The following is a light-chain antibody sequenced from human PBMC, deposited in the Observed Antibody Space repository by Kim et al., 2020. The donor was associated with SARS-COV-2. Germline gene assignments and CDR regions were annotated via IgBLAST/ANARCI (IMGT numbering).Light chain of an antibody. J-gene: IGKJ2*01. V-gene: IGKV3D-7*01. CDR3: QQDYNLPPYT. CDR2: GAS. Sequence: PGERVTLSCRASQSVSSSYLTWYQQKPGQPPRLLIYGASTRATSIPARFSGSGSGTDFTLTISSLQPEDFAVYYCQQDYNLPPYTFGQGTKLEI. CDR1: QSVSSSY.